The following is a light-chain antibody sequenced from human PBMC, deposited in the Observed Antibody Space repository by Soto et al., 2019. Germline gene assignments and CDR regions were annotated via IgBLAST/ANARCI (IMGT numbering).Light chain of an antibody. Sequence: ESVLTQSPGTLSLSHGERATLSCRASQNVSSSYLAWYQQKPGQAPRLLIYGASSRATGIPDRFSGSGSGTDFTLTISRLEPEDFAVYYCQQYGSSPWTFGQGTKVDIK. J-gene: IGKJ1*01. CDR1: QNVSSSY. V-gene: IGKV3-20*01. CDR3: QQYGSSPWT. CDR2: GAS.